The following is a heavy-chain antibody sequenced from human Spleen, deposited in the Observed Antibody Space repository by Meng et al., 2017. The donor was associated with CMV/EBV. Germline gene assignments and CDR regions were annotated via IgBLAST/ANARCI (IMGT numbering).Heavy chain of an antibody. CDR1: GFTFSSYA. Sequence: RPSCSVSGFTFSSYAMSWVRQAPAKGLEWVSVIGNSGDKTVYADSVKGRFTISRDNSKNTLYLQMDNLRAEDTAAYSCAKGWAQLEYWGQGTLVTVSS. D-gene: IGHD1-1*01. CDR2: IGNSGDKT. V-gene: IGHV3-23*01. CDR3: AKGWAQLEY. J-gene: IGHJ4*02.